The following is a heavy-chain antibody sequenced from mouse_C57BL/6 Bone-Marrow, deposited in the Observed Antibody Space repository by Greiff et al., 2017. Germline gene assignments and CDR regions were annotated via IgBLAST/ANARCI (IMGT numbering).Heavy chain of an antibody. Sequence: VQLKQSGPGLVKPSPSLSLTCSVTGYSLTRGYYWNWIRQFPGNKLDWMGYISFDGCNNYNPSLTNRISITRDTSKNQFCLKLNSVTTEDTATYYCARINTVVPYFDYWGQGTTLTVSS. CDR3: ARINTVVPYFDY. CDR1: GYSLTRGYY. V-gene: IGHV3-6*01. D-gene: IGHD1-1*01. CDR2: ISFDGCN. J-gene: IGHJ2*01.